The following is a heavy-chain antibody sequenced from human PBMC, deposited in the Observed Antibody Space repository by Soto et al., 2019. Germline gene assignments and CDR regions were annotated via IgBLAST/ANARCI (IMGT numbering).Heavy chain of an antibody. CDR3: VRGATLRFLECRDSSFDY. V-gene: IGHV1-46*01. Sequence: ASVKVSCKASGYTFTHHYILWLRQTPGQGLGWVGVINPSGGRTNYAQKCQGSVTMTGDTYTRTVYMELSSLRSEDTAVYYCVRGATLRFLECRDSSFDYWGQGTVVTVSS. CDR1: GYTFTHHY. J-gene: IGHJ4*02. CDR2: INPSGGRT. D-gene: IGHD3-3*01.